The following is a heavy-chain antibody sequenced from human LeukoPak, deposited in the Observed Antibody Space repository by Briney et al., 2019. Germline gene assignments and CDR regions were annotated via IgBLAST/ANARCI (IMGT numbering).Heavy chain of an antibody. CDR2: IIPIFGTA. Sequence: SVKVSCKASGGTFSSYAISWVRQAPGQGLEWMGGIIPIFGTANYAQKFQGRVTITADESTITAYMELSSLRSEDTAVYYCARDLKSSGWRRSANEGFDYWGQGTLVTVSS. CDR3: ARDLKSSGWRRSANEGFDY. D-gene: IGHD6-19*01. V-gene: IGHV1-69*13. J-gene: IGHJ4*02. CDR1: GGTFSSYA.